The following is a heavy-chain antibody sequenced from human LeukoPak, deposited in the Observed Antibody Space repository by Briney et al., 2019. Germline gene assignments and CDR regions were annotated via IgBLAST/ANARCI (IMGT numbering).Heavy chain of an antibody. CDR3: ARHPILRYFDY. V-gene: IGHV4-59*08. D-gene: IGHD3-3*02. CDR2: IYYSGST. Sequence: PSETLSLTCSVSGGSISSYYWSWIRQPPGKGLEWIGYIYYSGSTNYNPSLKSRVTISVDTSKTQFSLRLTSVTAADTAVYYCARHPILRYFDYWGQGTLVTVSS. CDR1: GGSISSYY. J-gene: IGHJ4*02.